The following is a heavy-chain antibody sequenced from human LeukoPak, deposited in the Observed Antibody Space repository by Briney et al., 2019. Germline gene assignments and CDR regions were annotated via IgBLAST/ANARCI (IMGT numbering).Heavy chain of an antibody. V-gene: IGHV4-61*02. CDR3: ARSCPLAYCGGDLGP. CDR2: IYTSGST. D-gene: IGHD2-21*02. Sequence: PSQTLSLTCSVSGGSISSGSYYWSWIRQPAGKGLEWIGRIYTSGSTNYNPSLKSRVTISVDTSKNQFSLKLSSVTAADTAVYYCARSCPLAYCGGDLGPWGQGTLVTVSS. CDR1: GGSISSGSYY. J-gene: IGHJ5*02.